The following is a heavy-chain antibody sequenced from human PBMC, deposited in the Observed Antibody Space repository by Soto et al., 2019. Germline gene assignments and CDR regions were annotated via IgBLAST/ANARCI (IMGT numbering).Heavy chain of an antibody. J-gene: IGHJ5*02. D-gene: IGHD4-17*01. V-gene: IGHV4-30-4*01. CDR1: GGSISSGDYY. CDR2: IYYSGST. Sequence: QVQLRESGPGLVKPSQTLSLTCTVSGGSISSGDYYWSWIRQPQGKGLEWIGYIYYSGSTDCNPALKSRVTISVDTAKNQFSLELSSVTASDAAVYYCARDRNVTTSPRYNWFDPWGQGTLVTVSS. CDR3: ARDRNVTTSPRYNWFDP.